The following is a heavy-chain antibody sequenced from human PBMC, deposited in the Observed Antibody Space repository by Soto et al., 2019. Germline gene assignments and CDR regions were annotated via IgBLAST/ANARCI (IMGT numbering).Heavy chain of an antibody. CDR2: IDWDDDK. J-gene: IGHJ4*02. V-gene: IGHV2-70*01. D-gene: IGHD3-16*02. Sequence: SGPTLVNPTQTLTLTCTFSGFSLSTSGMCVSWIRQPPGKALEWLALIDWDDDKYYSTSLKTRLTISKDTSKNQVVLTMTNMDPVDTATYYCARYVWGSYRYTPFDYWGQGTLVTVSS. CDR3: ARYVWGSYRYTPFDY. CDR1: GFSLSTSGMC.